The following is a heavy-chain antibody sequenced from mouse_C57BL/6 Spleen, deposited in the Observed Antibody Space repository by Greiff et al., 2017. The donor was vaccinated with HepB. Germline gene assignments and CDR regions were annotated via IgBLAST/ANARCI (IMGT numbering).Heavy chain of an antibody. CDR2: IDPETGGT. V-gene: IGHV1-15*01. J-gene: IGHJ3*01. CDR3: TRELGRGFAY. Sequence: VQLKESGAELVRPGASVTLSCKASGYTFTDYEMHWVKQTPVHGLEWIGAIDPETGGTAYNQKFKGKAILTADKSSSTAYMELRSLTSEDSAVYYCTRELGRGFAYWGQGTLVTVSA. D-gene: IGHD4-1*01. CDR1: GYTFTDYE.